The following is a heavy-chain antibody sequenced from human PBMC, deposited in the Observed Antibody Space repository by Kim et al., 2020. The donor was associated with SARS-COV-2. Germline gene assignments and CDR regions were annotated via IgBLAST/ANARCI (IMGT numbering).Heavy chain of an antibody. Sequence: GGSLRLSCAASGFTFSRSWMHWVRQAPGKGLVWVSRINSDGSTTSYAASVKGRFTSSRDNAKNTLYLQMNSLRAEDTAVDYCARVGHLGADYWGVQLYYFDDWGQGTLVTVSS. D-gene: IGHD7-27*01. J-gene: IGHJ4*02. CDR2: INSDGSTT. CDR3: ARVGHLGADYWGVQLYYFDD. V-gene: IGHV3-74*01. CDR1: GFTFSRSW.